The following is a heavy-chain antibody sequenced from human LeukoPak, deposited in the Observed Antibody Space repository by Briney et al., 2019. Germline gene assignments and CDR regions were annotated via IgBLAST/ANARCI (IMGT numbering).Heavy chain of an antibody. D-gene: IGHD3-9*01. CDR1: GYSISSDYY. CDR2: IYHSGST. V-gene: IGHV4-38-2*02. CDR3: ARGLRYFDWLIGVLYYFDY. J-gene: IGHJ4*02. Sequence: PSETLSLTCTVSGYSISSDYYWGWIRQPPGKGLEWIGNIYHSGSTYYNPSLKSRVTISIDTSKNQFSLKLSSVTAADTAVYYCARGLRYFDWLIGVLYYFDYWGQGTLVTVSS.